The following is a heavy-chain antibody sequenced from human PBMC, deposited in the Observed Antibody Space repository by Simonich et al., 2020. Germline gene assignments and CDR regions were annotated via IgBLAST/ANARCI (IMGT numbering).Heavy chain of an antibody. D-gene: IGHD7-27*01. CDR1: GYTFTGFY. CDR3: ARGALTGDYYYMDV. CDR2: INPNRGGT. J-gene: IGHJ6*03. Sequence: QVQLVQSGAEVKKPGASVKVSCQASGYTFTGFYMHWVRQAPGQGLEWMRGINPNRGGTKYAQKFQGRVTMTRETSISTAYMELSRLRSDDTAVYYCARGALTGDYYYMDVWGKGTTVTVSS. V-gene: IGHV1-2*02.